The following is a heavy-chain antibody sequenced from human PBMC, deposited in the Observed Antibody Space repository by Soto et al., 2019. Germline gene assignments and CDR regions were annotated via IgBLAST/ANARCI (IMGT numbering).Heavy chain of an antibody. CDR1: GFTFSTHA. CDR2: ISYDGTTK. CDR3: ARDWRTAGTTGWFDP. V-gene: IGHV3-30-3*01. J-gene: IGHJ5*02. Sequence: QEQVVESGGGVVQPGRSLRLSCAASGFTFSTHAMHWVRQAPGRGLEWVAIISYDGTTKDYADSVTGRFTISRDNSKNAVYLQMNSLRSEDTALYYCARDWRTAGTTGWFDPWGQGTLVTVSS. D-gene: IGHD6-13*01.